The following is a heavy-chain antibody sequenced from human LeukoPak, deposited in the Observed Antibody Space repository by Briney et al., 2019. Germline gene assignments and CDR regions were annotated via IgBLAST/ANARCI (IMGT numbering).Heavy chain of an antibody. CDR3: AKGQELDDGVFDS. CDR2: IRSNGDTA. Sequence: GGSLRLSCTASGFTFSSIALTWVRQAPGRGLEWVSTIRSNGDTAYNADSVNGRFTISRDNSKNTLYLQMDSLRVEDTAIYYCAKGQELDDGVFDSWGQGTLVTVSS. CDR1: GFTFSSIA. D-gene: IGHD1-1*01. V-gene: IGHV3-23*01. J-gene: IGHJ4*02.